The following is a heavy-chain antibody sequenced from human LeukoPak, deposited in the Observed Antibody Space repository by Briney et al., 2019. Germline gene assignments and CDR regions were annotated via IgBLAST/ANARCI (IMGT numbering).Heavy chain of an antibody. CDR1: GYSFTNYW. V-gene: IGHV5-51*01. CDR2: IYPGDSAT. J-gene: IGHJ3*02. D-gene: IGHD1-26*01. Sequence: GESLKISCKGSGYSFTNYWIGWVRQMPGKGLEWMGIIYPGDSATRYSPSFHGQVTISADKSITTAYLQWSSLKASDTAMYYCARGASGSYEGDAFDIWGQGTMVTVSS. CDR3: ARGASGSYEGDAFDI.